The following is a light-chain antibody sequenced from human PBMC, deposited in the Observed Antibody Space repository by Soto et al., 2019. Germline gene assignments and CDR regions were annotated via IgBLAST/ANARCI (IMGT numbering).Light chain of an antibody. CDR2: DAS. V-gene: IGKV1-5*01. CDR3: QQYNNYLTWT. J-gene: IGKJ1*01. CDR1: QSISKW. Sequence: DIQMTQSPSTLSASVEDRVTITCRASQSISKWLAWYQQRPGKAPKILIFDASILESGVPSRFSGSGSGKEFTLTISSLQPDDFATYYCQQYNNYLTWTFGQGTKVEVK.